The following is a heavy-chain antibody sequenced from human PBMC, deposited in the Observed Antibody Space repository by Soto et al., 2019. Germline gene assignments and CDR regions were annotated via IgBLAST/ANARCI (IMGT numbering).Heavy chain of an antibody. CDR2: ISSTSRHT. CDR1: GFTFSDYY. V-gene: IGHV3-11*06. J-gene: IGHJ4*02. CDR3: AREASAAGSRYFDY. D-gene: IGHD6-13*01. Sequence: GGSLRLSCAASGFTFSDYYVTWIRQAPGKGLEWLSYISSTSRHTDYADSVKGRFTISRDNANNSLYLQMNSLRVDDTAVYFCAREASAAGSRYFDYWGQGALVTVSS.